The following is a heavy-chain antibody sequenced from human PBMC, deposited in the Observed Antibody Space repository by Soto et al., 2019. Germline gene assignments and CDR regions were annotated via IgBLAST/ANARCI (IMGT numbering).Heavy chain of an antibody. CDR1: VFMFAGSA. V-gene: IGHV1-58*01. Sequence: AVMSSFKNAVFMFAGSAVQWLRQARGQRLEWIGWLVVGSGNTHYAQKFQERVTMTRDMSTGTAYMELSSLRSEDTAVYYCAAVPALLVLKWLSPSIDDWGQ. CDR2: LVVGSGNT. CDR3: AAVPALLVLKWLSPSIDD. D-gene: IGHD3-3*01. J-gene: IGHJ4*01.